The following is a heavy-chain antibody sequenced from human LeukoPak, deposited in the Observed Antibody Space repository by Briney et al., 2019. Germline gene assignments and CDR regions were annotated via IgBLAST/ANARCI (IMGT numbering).Heavy chain of an antibody. D-gene: IGHD3-3*01. V-gene: IGHV1-2*02. CDR2: INPNSDGT. CDR1: GYTFTGYY. J-gene: IGHJ6*02. Sequence: ASVKVSCKASGYTFTGYYMHWVRQAPGQGLEWMGWINPNSDGTNYAQKFQGRVTMTRDTSISTAYMELSRLRSDDTAVYYCARAWRGLVPTAWGQGTTVTVSS. CDR3: ARAWRGLVPTA.